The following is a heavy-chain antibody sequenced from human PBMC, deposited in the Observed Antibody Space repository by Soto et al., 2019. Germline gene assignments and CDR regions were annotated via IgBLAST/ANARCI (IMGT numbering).Heavy chain of an antibody. CDR1: GFTFSSYW. V-gene: IGHV3-7*01. CDR3: ARDLGYSSSWRYWFDP. CDR2: IKQDGSEK. D-gene: IGHD6-13*01. J-gene: IGHJ5*02. Sequence: EVQLVESGGGLVQPGGSLRLSCAASGFTFSSYWMSWVRQAPGKGLEWVANIKQDGSEKYYVDSVKGRFTISRDNAKNSLYLQMNSLRAEDTAVYYCARDLGYSSSWRYWFDPWGQGTLVTVSS.